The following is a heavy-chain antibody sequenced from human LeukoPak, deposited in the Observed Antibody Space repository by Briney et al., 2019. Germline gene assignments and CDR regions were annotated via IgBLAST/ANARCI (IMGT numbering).Heavy chain of an antibody. J-gene: IGHJ6*02. CDR1: GGTFSSYA. D-gene: IGHD5-24*01. V-gene: IGHV1-69*11. CDR2: IIPILGTA. Sequence: SVKVSCKASGGTFSSYAISWVRQAPGQGLEWMGRIIPILGTANYAQKFQGRVTITADESTSTAYMELSSLRSEDTAVYYCARVEMATEPYYYYGMDVWGQGTTVTVSS. CDR3: ARVEMATEPYYYYGMDV.